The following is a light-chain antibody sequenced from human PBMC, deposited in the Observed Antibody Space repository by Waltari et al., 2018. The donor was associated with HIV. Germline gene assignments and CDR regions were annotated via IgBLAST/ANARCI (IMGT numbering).Light chain of an antibody. Sequence: EIVLTQSPGTLSLSPGERATLSCRATQSVSSSYLAWYQQKPGQAPRLLIYGASTRATGVPDRFSGSGSGTDFPLTISRLEPEDFAVYCCQLYSSSITFGQGTRLEIK. CDR3: QLYSSSIT. CDR2: GAS. V-gene: IGKV3-20*01. J-gene: IGKJ5*01. CDR1: QSVSSSY.